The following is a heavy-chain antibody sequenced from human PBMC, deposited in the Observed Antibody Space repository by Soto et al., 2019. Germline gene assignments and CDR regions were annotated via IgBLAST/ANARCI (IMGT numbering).Heavy chain of an antibody. CDR1: GCTFSSYA. J-gene: IGHJ5*02. D-gene: IGHD2-15*01. Sequence: SVKVSCKASGCTFSSYAISWVRQAPGQGLEWMGGIIPIFGTANYAQKFQGRVTITADESTSTAYMELSSLRSEDTAVYYCARGHHIVVVVAATPLGWFDPWGQGTLVTVSS. CDR3: ARGHHIVVVVAATPLGWFDP. V-gene: IGHV1-69*13. CDR2: IIPIFGTA.